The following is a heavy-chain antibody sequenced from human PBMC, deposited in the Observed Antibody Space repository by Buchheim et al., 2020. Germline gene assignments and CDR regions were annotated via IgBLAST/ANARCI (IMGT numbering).Heavy chain of an antibody. CDR2: IWYDGSNK. V-gene: IGHV3-33*01. CDR1: GFTFSGYG. D-gene: IGHD3-16*01. CDR3: ARAGERSHPLDY. Sequence: QVQLVESGGGVVQPGRSLRLSCAASGFTFSGYGMHWVRQAPGKGLEWVAVIWYDGSNKYYADSVKGRFTISRDNSKITLYLQMNSLRAEDTAVYYCARAGERSHPLDYWGQGTL. J-gene: IGHJ4*02.